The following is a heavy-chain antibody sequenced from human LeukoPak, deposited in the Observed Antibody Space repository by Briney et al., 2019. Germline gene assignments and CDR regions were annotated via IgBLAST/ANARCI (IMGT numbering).Heavy chain of an antibody. D-gene: IGHD5-12*01. V-gene: IGHV3-74*01. J-gene: IGHJ4*02. CDR1: GFTFSSYW. CDR2: INSDGSST. CDR3: TREGGYYYFDY. Sequence: GGSLRLSCAASGFTFSSYWIHWVRQAPGKGLVWVSRINSDGSSTNYADSVKGRFTISRDNAKNMLYLQMNSLRAEDTAVYYCTREGGYYYFDYWGQGTLVTVSS.